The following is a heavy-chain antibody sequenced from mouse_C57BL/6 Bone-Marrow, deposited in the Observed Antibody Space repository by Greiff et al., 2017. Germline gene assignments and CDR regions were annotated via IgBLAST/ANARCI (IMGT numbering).Heavy chain of an antibody. CDR2: IYPGDGDT. Sequence: VQLQQSGPELVKPGASVKISCKASGYAFSSSWMNWVKQRPGKGLEWIGRIYPGDGDTNYNGKFKGKATLTADKSSSTAYMQLSSLTSEDSAVYFCARYCGSSYWYFDVWGTGTTVTVSS. D-gene: IGHD1-1*01. J-gene: IGHJ1*03. CDR1: GYAFSSSW. CDR3: ARYCGSSYWYFDV. V-gene: IGHV1-82*01.